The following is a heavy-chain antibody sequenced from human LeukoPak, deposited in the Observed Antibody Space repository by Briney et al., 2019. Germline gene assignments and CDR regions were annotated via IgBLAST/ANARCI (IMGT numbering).Heavy chain of an antibody. CDR3: ARQWGSGWYGEKYYYYGMDV. D-gene: IGHD6-19*01. Sequence: SETLSLTCTVSGGSNSSGGYYWGWIRQPPGKGLEWIGNIYYSGDTYYNPALKSRVTISVDTSKNQFSLKLRSVTAADTAIYYCARQWGSGWYGEKYYYYGMDVWGQGTTVTVSS. V-gene: IGHV4-39*01. J-gene: IGHJ6*02. CDR2: IYYSGDT. CDR1: GGSNSSGGYY.